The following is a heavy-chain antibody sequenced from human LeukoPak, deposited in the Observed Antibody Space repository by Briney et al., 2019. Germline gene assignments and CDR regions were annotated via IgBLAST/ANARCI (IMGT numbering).Heavy chain of an antibody. CDR3: AEAQAPYYFDY. Sequence: GGSLRLSCAASGFTFSSYGMHWVRQAPGKGLEWVAVISYDGSNKYYADSVKGRFTISRDNSKNTLYLQMNSLRAEDTAVYYCAEAQAPYYFDYWGQGTLVTVSS. V-gene: IGHV3-30*18. CDR1: GFTFSSYG. CDR2: ISYDGSNK. J-gene: IGHJ4*02.